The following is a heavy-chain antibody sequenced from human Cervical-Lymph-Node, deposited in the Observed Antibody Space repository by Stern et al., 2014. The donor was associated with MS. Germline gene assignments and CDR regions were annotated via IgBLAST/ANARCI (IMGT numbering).Heavy chain of an antibody. V-gene: IGHV3-74*01. D-gene: IGHD1-26*01. Sequence: VPLVESGGGLVQPGGSLRLSCAASGFTFSSAWMYWVRQAPGKGLVCVSRINIDGSSTYYADSVKGRFNPSRDNAKSTLYLQMNSLRAEDTAVYYCTSGNYGMDVWGQGTTVTVSS. CDR3: TSGNYGMDV. CDR1: GFTFSSAW. J-gene: IGHJ6*02. CDR2: INIDGSST.